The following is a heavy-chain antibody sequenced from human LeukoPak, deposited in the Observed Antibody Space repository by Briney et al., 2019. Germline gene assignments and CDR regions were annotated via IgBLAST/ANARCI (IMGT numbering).Heavy chain of an antibody. CDR1: GGTFSSYA. CDR2: FDPEDGET. V-gene: IGHV1-24*01. Sequence: ASVKVSCKASGGTFSSYAISWVRQAPGKGLEWMGGFDPEDGETIYAQKFQGRVTMTEDTSTDTAYMELSSLRSEDTAVYYCALASYSSGWYEGNYWGQGTLVTVSS. D-gene: IGHD6-19*01. CDR3: ALASYSSGWYEGNY. J-gene: IGHJ4*02.